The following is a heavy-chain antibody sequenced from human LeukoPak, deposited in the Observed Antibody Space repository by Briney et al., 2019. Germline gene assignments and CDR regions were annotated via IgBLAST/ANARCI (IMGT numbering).Heavy chain of an antibody. V-gene: IGHV3-23*01. D-gene: IGHD3-22*01. J-gene: IGHJ4*02. CDR2: ISGSGST. CDR3: AKGQDTYYYDSSGYYYFDY. CDR1: GFTFSSYA. Sequence: GGSLRLSCAASGFTFSSYAMSWVRQAPGKGLEWVSAISGSGSTYYADSVKGRFTISRDNSKNTLYLQMNSLRAEDTAVYYCAKGQDTYYYDSSGYYYFDYWGQGTLVTVSS.